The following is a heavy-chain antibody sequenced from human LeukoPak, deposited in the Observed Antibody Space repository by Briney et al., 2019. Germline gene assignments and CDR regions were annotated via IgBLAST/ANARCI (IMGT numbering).Heavy chain of an antibody. J-gene: IGHJ4*02. D-gene: IGHD5-12*01. CDR2: ISAYNGNT. CDR1: GGTFSSYA. V-gene: IGHV1-18*01. CDR3: ARDGYSGSNQIDY. Sequence: APVKVSCKASGGTFSSYAISWVRQAPGQGLEWMGWISAYNGNTNYAQKLQGRVTMTTDTSTSTAYMELRSLRSDDTAVYYCARDGYSGSNQIDYWGQGTLVNVSS.